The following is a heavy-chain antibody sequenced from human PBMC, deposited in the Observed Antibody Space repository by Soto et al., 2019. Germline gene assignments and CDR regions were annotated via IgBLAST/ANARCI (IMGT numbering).Heavy chain of an antibody. CDR2: ISWQSGSI. J-gene: IGHJ4*02. CDR3: AKDMFSSSSAATFDY. D-gene: IGHD6-6*01. V-gene: IGHV3-9*01. CDR1: GFIFDDYA. Sequence: EVQLVESGGGFAQPGRSLRLSCAASGFIFDDYAMHWVRQAPGKGLEWVSGISWQSGSIRYADSVKGRFTISRDNAKNSLYLQMNSLRVEDTALYYCAKDMFSSSSAATFDYWGQGILVTVSS.